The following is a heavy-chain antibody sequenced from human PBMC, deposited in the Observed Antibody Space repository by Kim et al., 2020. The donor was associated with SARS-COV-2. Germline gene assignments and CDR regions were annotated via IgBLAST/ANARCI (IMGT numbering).Heavy chain of an antibody. Sequence: GGSLRLSCVTSGFTFSTYAMHWVRQVPGKGLEWVSVSASTGDTYSLDSVKGRFTISRDDAKNSLFLQMNSLTPGDTAVYYCARGGGGEILTGYTRPYYYYGMDVWGQGTPVTVS. CDR1: GFTFSTYA. V-gene: IGHV3-13*01. CDR3: ARGGGGEILTGYTRPYYYYGMDV. J-gene: IGHJ6*02. D-gene: IGHD3-9*01. CDR2: SASTGDT.